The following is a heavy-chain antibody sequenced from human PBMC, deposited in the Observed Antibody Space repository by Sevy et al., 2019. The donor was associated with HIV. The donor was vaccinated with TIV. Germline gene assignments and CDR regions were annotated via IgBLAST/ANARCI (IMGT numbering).Heavy chain of an antibody. CDR1: GFKYEDYA. D-gene: IGHD3-10*01. J-gene: IGHJ6*02. Sequence: GGSLRLSCVGSGFKYEDYAMHWVRQVPGKGLEWVSGISWNSGNIGYADSVKGRFTISRDNAKKSLDLQMNSLRVEDTALYYCAKDMGIGGFAVSYHYGIDVWGQGTMVTVSS. CDR2: ISWNSGNI. V-gene: IGHV3-9*01. CDR3: AKDMGIGGFAVSYHYGIDV.